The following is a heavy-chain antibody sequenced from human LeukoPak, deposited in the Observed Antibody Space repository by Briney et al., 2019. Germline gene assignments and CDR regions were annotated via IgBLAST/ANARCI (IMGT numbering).Heavy chain of an antibody. CDR3: AKEGRWLDS. Sequence: PGGSLRLSCAASGFSFSNYVMQWVRQAPGKGLEWVANILYDGSHEFYADSVKGRFTISRDNSKNTLYLQINSLKTEDTAVYFCAKEGRWLDSWGQGTLVTVSS. D-gene: IGHD4-23*01. V-gene: IGHV3-30*02. CDR2: ILYDGSHE. J-gene: IGHJ4*02. CDR1: GFSFSNYV.